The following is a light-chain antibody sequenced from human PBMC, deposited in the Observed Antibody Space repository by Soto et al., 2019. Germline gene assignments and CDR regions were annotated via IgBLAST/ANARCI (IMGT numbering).Light chain of an antibody. CDR3: MQALQTPPT. CDR1: QSLLHSNGYNY. Sequence: DIVMTQSPLSLPVTPGEPASISCRSSQSLLHSNGYNYLDWYLQKPGQSPQLLIYLGSNRASGVPDRVSGGGSGTDFTMKISRVEAEDVEVYYCMQALQTPPTFGQGTKLEIK. CDR2: LGS. V-gene: IGKV2-28*01. J-gene: IGKJ2*01.